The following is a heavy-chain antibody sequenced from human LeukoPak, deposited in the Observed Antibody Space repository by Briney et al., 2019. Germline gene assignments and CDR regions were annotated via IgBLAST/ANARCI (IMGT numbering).Heavy chain of an antibody. J-gene: IGHJ4*02. CDR3: ASRRRIQLWLYLEDH. CDR2: IYYSGSN. V-gene: IGHV4-39*01. D-gene: IGHD5-18*01. Sequence: SETLSLTCTVSGGSISSSSYYWGWIRQPPGKGLEWIGSIYYSGSNYYNPSLKSRVTISVDTSKNQFSLKLSSVTAADTAVYYCASRRRIQLWLYLEDHWGQGTLVTVSS. CDR1: GGSISSSSYY.